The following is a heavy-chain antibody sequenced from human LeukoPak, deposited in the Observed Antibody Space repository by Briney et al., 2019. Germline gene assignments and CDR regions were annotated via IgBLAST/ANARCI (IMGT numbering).Heavy chain of an antibody. CDR1: GFTFSSYW. D-gene: IGHD3-10*01. CDR2: IKSKTDGGTT. V-gene: IGHV3-15*01. J-gene: IGHJ4*02. Sequence: PGGSLRLSCAASGFTFSSYWMSWVRQAPGKGLEWVGRIKSKTDGGTTDYAAPVKGRFTISRDDSKNTLYLQMNSLKTEDTAVYYCTTGQGSYYNPTPDYWGQGTLVTVSS. CDR3: TTGQGSYYNPTPDY.